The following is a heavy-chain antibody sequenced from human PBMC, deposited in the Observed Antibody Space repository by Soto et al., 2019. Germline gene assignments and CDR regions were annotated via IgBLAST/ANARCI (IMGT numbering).Heavy chain of an antibody. V-gene: IGHV1-18*01. J-gene: IGHJ4*02. CDR1: GYTFTSYG. Sequence: GASVKVSCKASGYTFTSYGISWVRQAPGQGLEWVGWISAYNGNTNYAQKLQGRVTMTTDTSTSTAYMELRSLRSDDTAVYYCARDLPSSGYYSPYYYWGQGTLVTVSS. CDR2: ISAYNGNT. D-gene: IGHD3-22*01. CDR3: ARDLPSSGYYSPYYY.